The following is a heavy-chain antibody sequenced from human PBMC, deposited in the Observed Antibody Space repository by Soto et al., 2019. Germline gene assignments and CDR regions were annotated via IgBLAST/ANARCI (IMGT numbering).Heavy chain of an antibody. Sequence: AAVRVCCKASGCTYASSGMHWVRQASGQRHEWMGWINADNGDTKSSPKFQGRVTITRDTSVSTAYMELRSLRSEDTAVYYCVRRHVSATGIDWLDPWAQGTLVPVSS. J-gene: IGHJ5*02. D-gene: IGHD1-1*01. CDR2: INADNGDT. V-gene: IGHV1-3*01. CDR3: VRRHVSATGIDWLDP. CDR1: GCTYASSG.